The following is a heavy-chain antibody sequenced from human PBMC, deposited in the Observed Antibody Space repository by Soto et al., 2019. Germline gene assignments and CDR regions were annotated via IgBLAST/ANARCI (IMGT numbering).Heavy chain of an antibody. CDR2: IYYSGST. D-gene: IGHD4-17*01. CDR3: ARDMTTVTTSGIGWFDP. V-gene: IGHV4-31*03. Sequence: QVQLQESGPGLVKPSQTLSLTCTVSGGSISSGGYYWSWIRQHPGKGLEWIGDIYYSGSTYYNPSRKSGVTISVDTSKNQVSLKLSSVTAADTAVYYCARDMTTVTTSGIGWFDPWGQGTLVTVSS. CDR1: GGSISSGGYY. J-gene: IGHJ5*02.